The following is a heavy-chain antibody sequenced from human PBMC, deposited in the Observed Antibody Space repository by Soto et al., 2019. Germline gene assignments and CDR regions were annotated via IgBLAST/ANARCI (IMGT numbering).Heavy chain of an antibody. V-gene: IGHV4-59*01. CDR1: GGSISTYY. J-gene: IGHJ5*02. Sequence: QLQLQESGPGLVKPSETLSLTCTVSGGSISTYYWNWIRQPPGKGLEWIGDIYYSGRTNYNPSLKCRVAISVDMSKTQFSLNLSSVTPADTAVYYCARGRRYSGQRRGWFDPWGQGTLVTVSS. CDR2: IYYSGRT. CDR3: ARGRRYSGQRRGWFDP. D-gene: IGHD5-12*01.